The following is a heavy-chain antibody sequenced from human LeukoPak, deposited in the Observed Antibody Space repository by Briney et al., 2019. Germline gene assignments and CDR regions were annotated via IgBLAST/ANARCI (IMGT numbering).Heavy chain of an antibody. Sequence: KTSETLSLTCTVSGGSISSYYWSWIRQPPGKGLEWIGYIYYSGSTNYNPSLKSRVTISVDTSKNQFSLKLSSVTAADTAVYYCASLTYYDYVWGSYHAFDIWGQGTMVTVSS. CDR1: GGSISSYY. D-gene: IGHD3-16*02. CDR2: IYYSGST. J-gene: IGHJ3*02. V-gene: IGHV4-59*01. CDR3: ASLTYYDYVWGSYHAFDI.